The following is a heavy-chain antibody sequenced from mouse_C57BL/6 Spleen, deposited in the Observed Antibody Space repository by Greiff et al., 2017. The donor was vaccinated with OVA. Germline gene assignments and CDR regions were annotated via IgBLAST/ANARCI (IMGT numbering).Heavy chain of an antibody. CDR2: IHPNSGST. CDR1: GYTFTSYW. J-gene: IGHJ3*01. D-gene: IGHD2-5*01. V-gene: IGHV1-64*01. CDR3: ARSYYSNPAWFAY. Sequence: QVQLQQPGAELVKPGASVKLSCKASGYTFTSYWMHWVMQRPGQGLEWIGMIHPNSGSTNYNEKFKSKATLTVDKSSSTAYMQLSSLTSEDSAVYYCARSYYSNPAWFAYWGQGTLVTVSA.